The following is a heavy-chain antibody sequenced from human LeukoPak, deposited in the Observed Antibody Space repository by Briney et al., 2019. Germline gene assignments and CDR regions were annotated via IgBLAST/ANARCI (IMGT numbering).Heavy chain of an antibody. Sequence: QAGGSLRLSCAASGFSFISYGMHWVHQAPGKGLEWVGVISDDGRSKDYADSVKGRFTISRDNSKDTLYLQMNSLRDEDTAVYYCAKRPSDYGDYVSYFDYWGQGTLVTVSS. CDR1: GFSFISYG. CDR3: AKRPSDYGDYVSYFDY. J-gene: IGHJ4*02. CDR2: ISDDGRSK. V-gene: IGHV3-30*18. D-gene: IGHD4-17*01.